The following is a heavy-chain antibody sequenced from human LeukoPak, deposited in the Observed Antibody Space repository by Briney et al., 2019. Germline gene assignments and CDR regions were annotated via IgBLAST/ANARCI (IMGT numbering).Heavy chain of an antibody. CDR2: IIPIFGTA. Sequence: GASVKVSCKASGGTFSSYAISWVRQATGQGLEWMGGIIPIFGTANYAQKFQGRVTITADESTSTAYMELSSLRSEDTAVYYCARGRYNWNLDYWGQGTLVTVSS. V-gene: IGHV1-69*13. CDR1: GGTFSSYA. CDR3: ARGRYNWNLDY. D-gene: IGHD1-20*01. J-gene: IGHJ4*02.